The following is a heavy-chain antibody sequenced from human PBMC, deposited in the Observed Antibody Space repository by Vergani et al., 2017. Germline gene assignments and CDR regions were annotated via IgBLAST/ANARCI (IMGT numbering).Heavy chain of an antibody. CDR2: IHTGGST. D-gene: IGHD2-15*01. CDR1: GESIRSGSHY. CDR3: ARSRPYCTSGSCPAI. Sequence: QVKLQESGPGLLKPSQTLSLTCTVSGESIRSGSHYWSCIRQPAGKRPEWIGHIHTGGSTDLNPSFKSRVSISVDTSKSQFSLKLNSVTVADTAVYYCARSRPYCTSGSCPAIWGQGTLVTVSS. V-gene: IGHV4-61*02. J-gene: IGHJ4*02.